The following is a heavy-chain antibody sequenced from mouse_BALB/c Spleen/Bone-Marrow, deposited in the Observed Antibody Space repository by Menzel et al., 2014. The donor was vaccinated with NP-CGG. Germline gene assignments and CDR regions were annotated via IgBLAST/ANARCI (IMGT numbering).Heavy chain of an antibody. J-gene: IGHJ2*01. Sequence: DVKLVESGPGLVKPPQSLSLTCTVTGYSITSDYAWNWIRQFPGNKLEWMGYKSYSGSSSYNPSLESRTSITRDTSKTQFFLQLHSVTTEDTATYYCARYDYDVGYFDYWGQGTTLTVSS. CDR2: KSYSGSS. CDR3: ARYDYDVGYFDY. V-gene: IGHV3-2*02. D-gene: IGHD2-4*01. CDR1: GYSITSDYA.